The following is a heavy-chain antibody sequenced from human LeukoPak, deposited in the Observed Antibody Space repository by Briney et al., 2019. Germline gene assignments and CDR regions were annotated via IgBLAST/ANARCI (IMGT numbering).Heavy chain of an antibody. J-gene: IGHJ4*02. Sequence: ASVKVSCKASGYTLTSYGISWVRQAPGQGLEWMGWISAYNGNTNYAQKPQGRVTMTTDTSTSTAYMELRSLRSDGTAVYYCARAYIHNWNEVWPEGYFDYWGQGTLVTVSS. V-gene: IGHV1-18*01. D-gene: IGHD1-20*01. CDR1: GYTLTSYG. CDR2: ISAYNGNT. CDR3: ARAYIHNWNEVWPEGYFDY.